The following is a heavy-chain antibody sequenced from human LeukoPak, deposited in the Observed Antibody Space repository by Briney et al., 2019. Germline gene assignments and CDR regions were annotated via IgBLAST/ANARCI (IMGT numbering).Heavy chain of an antibody. D-gene: IGHD4-17*01. CDR1: GFTFSSYG. Sequence: GRSLRLSCAASGFTFSSYGMHWVRQAPGKGLEWVAVISYDGSNKYYADSVKGRFTISRDNSKNTLYLQMNSLRAEDTAVYYCAKDRATVTYYYYYGMDVWGQGTTVTVSS. CDR3: AKDRATVTYYYYYGMDV. J-gene: IGHJ6*02. V-gene: IGHV3-30*18. CDR2: ISYDGSNK.